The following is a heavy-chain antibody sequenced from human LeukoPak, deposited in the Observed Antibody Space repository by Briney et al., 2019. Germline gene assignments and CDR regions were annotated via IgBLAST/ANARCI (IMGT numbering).Heavy chain of an antibody. CDR1: GFAVSTNY. D-gene: IGHD6-13*01. J-gene: IGHJ3*02. CDR2: IYSGDSA. V-gene: IGHV3-53*05. Sequence: GGSLRLSCAASGFAVSTNYMYWVRQAPGKGLEWVSLIYSGDSAYYADSVKGRFTISRDNSKNMLYLQMNSLRAEDTAVYYCARDLAAAGQAARDAFDIWGQGTMVTVSS. CDR3: ARDLAAAGQAARDAFDI.